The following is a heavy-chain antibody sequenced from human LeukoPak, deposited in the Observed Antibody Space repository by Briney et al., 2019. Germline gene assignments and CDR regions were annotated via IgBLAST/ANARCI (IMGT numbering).Heavy chain of an antibody. D-gene: IGHD3-22*01. CDR1: GFTVSDNY. J-gene: IGHJ4*02. V-gene: IGHV3-53*01. Sequence: PGGSLRLSCAASGFTVSDNYITWVRQAPGKGLERVSIIYSDGRTYYADSVKGRFTISRDNSKNTLYLQMNSLRAEDTAVYYCARGGGYYYRAPLDFDYWGQGTLVTVSS. CDR2: IYSDGRT. CDR3: ARGGGYYYRAPLDFDY.